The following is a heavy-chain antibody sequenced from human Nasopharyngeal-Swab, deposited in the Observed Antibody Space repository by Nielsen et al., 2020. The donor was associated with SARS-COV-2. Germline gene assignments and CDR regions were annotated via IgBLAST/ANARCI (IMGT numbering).Heavy chain of an antibody. CDR3: ARLLGYCSGGTCVGTKTFDI. CDR2: VWFDGSNE. Sequence: GESLKISCAASGFTFRKYAMQWVRQAPGKGLEWVATVWFDGSNEYYADSVKGRFTISRDNSKSTVDLQMNSLRVEDTAVYYCARLLGYCSGGTCVGTKTFDIWGQGTMVTVSS. CDR1: GFTFRKYA. D-gene: IGHD2-15*01. V-gene: IGHV3-33*01. J-gene: IGHJ3*02.